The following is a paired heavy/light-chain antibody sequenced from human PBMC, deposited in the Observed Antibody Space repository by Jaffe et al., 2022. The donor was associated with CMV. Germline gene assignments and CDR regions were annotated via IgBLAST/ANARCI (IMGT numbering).Heavy chain of an antibody. CDR1: GGSITSSNW. V-gene: IGHV4-4*02. J-gene: IGHJ4*02. CDR2: IYHRGNI. D-gene: IGHD6-13*01. CDR3: ARDRVVPPWYYFDY. Sequence: QVHLQESGPGLVKPSGTLSLTCVVSGGSITSSNWWSWVRQPPGKGLEWIGEIYHRGNIDYNPSLKSRVTISVDKSKNQFSLKLNSVTAADTAVYYCARDRVVPPWYYFDYWGQGILVTVSS.
Light chain of an antibody. CDR3: QQYGSSQYT. CDR1: QSVTSSY. J-gene: IGKJ2*01. CDR2: GAS. V-gene: IGKV3-20*01. Sequence: EIVLTQSPGTLSLSPGEGATLSCRASQSVTSSYLAWYQQKPGQAPRLLIYGASSRATGIPDRFSGSGSATDFTLTISRLEPEDFAVYYCQQYGSSQYTFGQGTKLEMK.